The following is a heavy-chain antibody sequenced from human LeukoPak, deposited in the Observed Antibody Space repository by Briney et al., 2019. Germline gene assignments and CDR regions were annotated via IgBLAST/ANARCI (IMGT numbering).Heavy chain of an antibody. J-gene: IGHJ4*02. CDR2: ISSSSTM. D-gene: IGHD3-10*01. V-gene: IGHV3-48*02. Sequence: GGSLRLSCAASGFTFSSYSMNWVRQAPGKGLEWVSYISSSSTMYYADSVKGRFTISRDNAKNSLYLQMNSLRDEDTAVYYCAGAILPDGSGSCYFDYWGQGTLVTVSS. CDR3: AGAILPDGSGSCYFDY. CDR1: GFTFSSYS.